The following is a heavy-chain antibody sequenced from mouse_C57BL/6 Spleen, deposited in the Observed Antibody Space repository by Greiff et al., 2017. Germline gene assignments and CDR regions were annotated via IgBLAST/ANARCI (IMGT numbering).Heavy chain of an antibody. CDR2: ISDGGSYT. CDR3: ARDPLFDY. V-gene: IGHV5-4*01. Sequence: EVKLEESGGGLVKPGGSLKLSCAASGFTFSSYAMSWVRQTPETRLEWVATISDGGSYTYYPDNVKGRFTISRDNAKNNLYLQMSHLKSEDTAMYYCARDPLFDYWGQGTSVTVSS. J-gene: IGHJ4*01. CDR1: GFTFSSYA.